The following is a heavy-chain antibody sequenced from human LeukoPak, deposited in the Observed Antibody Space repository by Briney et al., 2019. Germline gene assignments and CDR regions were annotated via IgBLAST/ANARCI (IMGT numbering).Heavy chain of an antibody. D-gene: IGHD6-19*01. CDR1: GFTFSSYA. Sequence: GGSLRLSCAASGFTFSSYAMSWVRQAPGKGLEWVSAISGSGGSTYYADSVKGRFTISRDNSKNTLYLQMNSLRAEDTAVYYCAKDFLSGWHKYYFDYWGQGTLVTASS. CDR3: AKDFLSGWHKYYFDY. J-gene: IGHJ4*02. V-gene: IGHV3-23*01. CDR2: ISGSGGST.